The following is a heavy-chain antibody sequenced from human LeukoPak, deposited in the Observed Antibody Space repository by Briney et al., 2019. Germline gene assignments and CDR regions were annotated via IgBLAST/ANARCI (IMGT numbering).Heavy chain of an antibody. CDR1: GFTVSSNY. J-gene: IGHJ2*01. CDR2: IYSGGST. V-gene: IGHV3-53*05. D-gene: IGHD6-19*01. CDR3: AKDGGGYSSGWYVWNFDL. Sequence: GGSLRLSCAASGFTVSSNYMSWVRQAPGKGLEGVSVIYSGGSTYYADSVKGRFTISRDNSKNTLYLQMNSLRAEDTALYYCAKDGGGYSSGWYVWNFDLWGRGTLVTVSS.